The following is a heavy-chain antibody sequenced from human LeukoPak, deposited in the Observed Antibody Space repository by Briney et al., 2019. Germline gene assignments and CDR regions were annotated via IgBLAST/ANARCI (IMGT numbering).Heavy chain of an antibody. CDR2: IYSGGST. J-gene: IGHJ6*02. CDR1: GFTVSSNY. V-gene: IGHV3-66*01. D-gene: IGHD3-3*01. Sequence: GGSLRLSCAASGFTVSSNYMSWVRQAPGKGLEWVSVIYSGGSTYYADSVKGRFTISRDNSKNTLYLQMDSLRAEDTAVYYCARNYYDFWSGAQNYYYYGMDVWGQGTMVTVSS. CDR3: ARNYYDFWSGAQNYYYYGMDV.